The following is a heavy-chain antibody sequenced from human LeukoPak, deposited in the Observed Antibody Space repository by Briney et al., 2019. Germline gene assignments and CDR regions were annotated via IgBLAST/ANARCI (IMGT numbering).Heavy chain of an antibody. CDR2: ISGSGSNT. Sequence: GGSLRLSCAASGITFSGSGMSWVRQAPGKGLEWVSTISGSGSNTHYADSVKGRFTISRDNYKDTLYMQMNSLRVEDTAVYYCAKDSLWFLYYFEYWGQGTLVTVSS. D-gene: IGHD5-18*01. CDR1: GITFSGSG. CDR3: AKDSLWFLYYFEY. J-gene: IGHJ4*02. V-gene: IGHV3-23*01.